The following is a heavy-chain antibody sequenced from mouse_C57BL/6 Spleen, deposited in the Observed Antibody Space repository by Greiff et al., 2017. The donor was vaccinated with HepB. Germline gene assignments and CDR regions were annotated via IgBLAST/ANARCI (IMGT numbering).Heavy chain of an antibody. Sequence: QVQLQQPGAGLVKPGASVKLSCKASGYTFTSYWMQWVKQRPGQGLEWIGEIDPSDSYTNYNQKFKGKATLTVDTSSSTAYMQLSSLTSEDSAVYYCARRDYGSRYAMDYWGQGTSVTVSS. CDR1: GYTFTSYW. J-gene: IGHJ4*01. V-gene: IGHV1-50*01. CDR2: IDPSDSYT. D-gene: IGHD1-1*01. CDR3: ARRDYGSRYAMDY.